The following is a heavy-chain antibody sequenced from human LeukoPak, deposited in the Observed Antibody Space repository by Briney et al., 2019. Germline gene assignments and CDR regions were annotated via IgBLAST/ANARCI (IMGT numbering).Heavy chain of an antibody. Sequence: PGGSLRLSCAASGFTFSSYAMSWVRQAPGKGLECVAAISNGGDATSYADSVKGRFTISRENSKTTLHLQMNSLRADDTAVYFCAKVDSGYYRGPIDYWGQGILVTVSS. J-gene: IGHJ4*02. CDR2: ISNGGDAT. D-gene: IGHD5-12*01. CDR3: AKVDSGYYRGPIDY. V-gene: IGHV3-23*01. CDR1: GFTFSSYA.